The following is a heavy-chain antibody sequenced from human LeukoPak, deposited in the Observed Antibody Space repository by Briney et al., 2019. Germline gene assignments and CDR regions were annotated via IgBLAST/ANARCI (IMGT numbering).Heavy chain of an antibody. CDR1: GFTFSSYG. V-gene: IGHV3-33*01. D-gene: IGHD3-22*01. Sequence: PGGSLRLSCAASGFTFSSYGMHWVRQAPGKGLEWVAVIWYDGSNKYYADSVKGRFTISRDNSKNTLYLQMNSLRAEDTAVYYCARARGSSGYSMGAFEIWGQGTMVTVSS. CDR3: ARARGSSGYSMGAFEI. CDR2: IWYDGSNK. J-gene: IGHJ3*02.